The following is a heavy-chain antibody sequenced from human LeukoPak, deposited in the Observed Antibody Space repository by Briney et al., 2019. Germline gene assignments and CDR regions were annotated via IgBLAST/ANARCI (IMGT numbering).Heavy chain of an antibody. CDR1: GGSISSGDYY. CDR3: ARGISYYDILTGYYQPGYFDY. V-gene: IGHV4-30-4*01. D-gene: IGHD3-9*01. J-gene: IGHJ4*02. Sequence: PSETLSLTCTVSGGSISSGDYYWSWIRQPPGKGLEWIGYIYYSGSTYYNPSLKSRVTISVDTSKNQFSLKLSSVTAADTAVYYCARGISYYDILTGYYQPGYFDYWGREPWSPSPQ. CDR2: IYYSGST.